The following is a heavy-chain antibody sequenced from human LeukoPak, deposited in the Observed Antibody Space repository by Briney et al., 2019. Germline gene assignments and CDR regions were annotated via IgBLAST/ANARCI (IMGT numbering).Heavy chain of an antibody. Sequence: GGSLRLSCAASGFTFSSYAMSWVRQAPGKGLEWVSYISSSSSTIYYADSVKGRFTISRDNSKNTLYLQMNSLRAEDTAVYYCAKDPRAAAAGSGSLDYWGQGTLVTVSS. CDR2: ISSSSSTI. CDR3: AKDPRAAAAGSGSLDY. J-gene: IGHJ4*02. V-gene: IGHV3-23*01. D-gene: IGHD6-13*01. CDR1: GFTFSSYA.